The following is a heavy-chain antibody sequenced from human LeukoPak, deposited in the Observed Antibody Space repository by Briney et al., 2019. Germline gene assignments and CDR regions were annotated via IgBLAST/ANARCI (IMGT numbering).Heavy chain of an antibody. D-gene: IGHD2-15*01. CDR2: ISGSGATT. Sequence: AGGSLRLSCAASGFTFSSYAMSWVRQAPGKGLEWVSAISGSGATTYYTASAKGRFTISRDDSKITLYLQMDSLRAEDTAMYYCAKAPNSGGNCYDASDVWGQGTMVTVSS. CDR1: GFTFSSYA. V-gene: IGHV3-23*01. J-gene: IGHJ3*01. CDR3: AKAPNSGGNCYDASDV.